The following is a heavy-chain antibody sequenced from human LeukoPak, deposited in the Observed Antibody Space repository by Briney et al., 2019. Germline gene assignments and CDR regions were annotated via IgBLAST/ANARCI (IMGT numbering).Heavy chain of an antibody. J-gene: IGHJ4*02. V-gene: IGHV3-48*03. CDR3: ARDPPSSAAQLDY. Sequence: GGSLRLSCAASGFTFSSYEMNWVRQAPGKGLEWVSYISSSGSTIYYADSVKGRLTISRDNAKNSLYLQMNSLRAEDTAVYYCARDPPSSAAQLDYWGQGTLVTVSS. CDR2: ISSSGSTI. CDR1: GFTFSSYE. D-gene: IGHD6-13*01.